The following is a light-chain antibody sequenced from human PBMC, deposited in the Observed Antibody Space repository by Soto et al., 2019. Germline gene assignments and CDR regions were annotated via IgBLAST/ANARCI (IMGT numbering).Light chain of an antibody. CDR1: QSVSSY. J-gene: IGKJ1*01. V-gene: IGKV3-20*01. CDR3: QRYDGSPLT. CDR2: GTS. Sequence: EIVMTQSPATLSVSPGERATLSCRASQSVSSYLAWYQQKPGQAPRLLIYGTSSRATGIPDRFSGGGSGTDFTLIISRLEPEDFAVYYCQRYDGSPLTFGQGTKVDIK.